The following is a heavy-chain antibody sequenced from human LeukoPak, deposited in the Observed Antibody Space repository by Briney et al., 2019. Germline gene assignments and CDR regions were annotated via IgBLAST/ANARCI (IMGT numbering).Heavy chain of an antibody. J-gene: IGHJ6*02. Sequence: SETLSLTCAVYGGSFSGYYWSWIRQPPGKGLEWIGEINHSGSTNYNPSLKSRVTISVDTSKNQFSLKLSSVTAADTAVYYCARGHRLRFLEWSHSRYYGMDVWGQGTTVTVSS. CDR1: GGSFSGYY. CDR2: INHSGST. D-gene: IGHD3-3*01. V-gene: IGHV4-34*01. CDR3: ARGHRLRFLEWSHSRYYGMDV.